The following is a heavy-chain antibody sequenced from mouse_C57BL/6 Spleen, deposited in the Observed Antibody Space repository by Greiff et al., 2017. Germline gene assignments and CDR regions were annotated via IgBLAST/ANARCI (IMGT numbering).Heavy chain of an antibody. Sequence: EVHLVESGGGLVKPGGSLKLSCAASGFTFSDYGMHWVRQAPEKGLEWVAYISSGSSTIYYADTGKGRFNISRDNAKNTLFLQMTSLRSEDTAMYYCARGANWDYFDYWGQGTTLTVSS. CDR3: ARGANWDYFDY. CDR2: ISSGSSTI. J-gene: IGHJ2*01. V-gene: IGHV5-17*01. CDR1: GFTFSDYG. D-gene: IGHD4-1*01.